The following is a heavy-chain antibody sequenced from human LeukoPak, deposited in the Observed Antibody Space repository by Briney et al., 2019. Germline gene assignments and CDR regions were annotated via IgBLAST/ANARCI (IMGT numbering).Heavy chain of an antibody. CDR3: ARVADRYDYVWGSYFYYYYYMDV. D-gene: IGHD3-16*01. Sequence: ASVKVSCKASGYTFTNYDINWVRQAPGQGLEWMGWVNSKSGNTGYKQKFQARVTMTRNTSISTAYMELSSLRSEDTAVYYCARVADRYDYVWGSYFYYYYYMDVWGKGTTVTISS. CDR1: GYTFTNYD. V-gene: IGHV1-8*02. J-gene: IGHJ6*03. CDR2: VNSKSGNT.